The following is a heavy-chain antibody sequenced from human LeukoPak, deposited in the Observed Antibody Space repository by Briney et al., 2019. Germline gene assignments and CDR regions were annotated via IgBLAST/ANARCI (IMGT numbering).Heavy chain of an antibody. J-gene: IGHJ4*02. CDR1: GFSFSSHG. D-gene: IGHD1-26*01. Sequence: PGGSLRLSCAASGFSFSSHGMSWVRQAPGKGLEWVSGISGSGGSKYYADSVKGRFTISRDNSKNKLYLQMNSLRAEDTAIYYCAKDWDWELLIFDYWGQGTLVTVSS. CDR3: AKDWDWELLIFDY. V-gene: IGHV3-23*01. CDR2: ISGSGGSK.